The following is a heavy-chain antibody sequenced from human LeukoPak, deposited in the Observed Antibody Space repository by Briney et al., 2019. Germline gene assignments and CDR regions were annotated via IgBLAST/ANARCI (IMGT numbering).Heavy chain of an antibody. V-gene: IGHV4-39*01. CDR3: ARHPVAGREDY. CDR1: GGSIGSYY. J-gene: IGHJ4*02. Sequence: PSETLSLTCTVSGGSIGSYYWSWIRQPPGKGLEWIGSIYYSGSTYYNPSLKSRVTISVDTSKNQFSLKLSSVTAADTAVYYCARHPVAGREDYWGQGTLVTVSS. D-gene: IGHD6-19*01. CDR2: IYYSGST.